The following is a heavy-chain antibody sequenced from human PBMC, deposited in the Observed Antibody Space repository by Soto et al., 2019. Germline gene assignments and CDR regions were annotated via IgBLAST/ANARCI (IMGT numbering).Heavy chain of an antibody. CDR1: GGSISSGDYY. Sequence: TLSLTCTVSGGSISSGDYYWSWIRQPPGKGLEWIGYIYYSGSTYYMPSLRSRVTLSVDTSKNQFSLRLTSVTAEDTAFYYCARHEGNGNVWPLDYWGQGILVTVSS. D-gene: IGHD2-8*01. CDR2: IYYSGST. CDR3: ARHEGNGNVWPLDY. V-gene: IGHV4-30-4*01. J-gene: IGHJ4*02.